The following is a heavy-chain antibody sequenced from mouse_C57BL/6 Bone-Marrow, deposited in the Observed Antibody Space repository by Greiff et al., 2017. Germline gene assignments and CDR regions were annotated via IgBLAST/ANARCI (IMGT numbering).Heavy chain of an antibody. CDR2: IDPEDGDT. CDR1: GFNIKDYY. J-gene: IGHJ3*01. V-gene: IGHV14-1*01. Sequence: VQLQQSGAELVRPGASVKLSCTASGFNIKDYYMHWVKQRPEQGLEWIGRIDPEDGDTEYAPKFQGKATMTADTSSNTAYLQFSSLTSEDTAVDYCTTSAYYDYDAVAYWGQGTLVTVSA. CDR3: TTSAYYDYDAVAY. D-gene: IGHD2-4*01.